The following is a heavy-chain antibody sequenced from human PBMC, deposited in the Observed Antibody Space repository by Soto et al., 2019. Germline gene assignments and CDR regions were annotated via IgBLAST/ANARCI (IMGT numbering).Heavy chain of an antibody. V-gene: IGHV3-30-3*01. D-gene: IGHD1-7*01. CDR3: ARDRVTGTSYYYYYYGMDV. J-gene: IGHJ6*02. CDR2: ISYDGSNK. CDR1: GFTFSSYA. Sequence: QVQLVESGGGVVQPGRSLRLSCAASGFTFSSYAMHWVRQAPGKGLEWVAVISYDGSNKYYADSVKGRFTISRDNSKNTLYLQMNSLGAEDTAVYYCARDRVTGTSYYYYYYGMDVWGQGTTVTVSS.